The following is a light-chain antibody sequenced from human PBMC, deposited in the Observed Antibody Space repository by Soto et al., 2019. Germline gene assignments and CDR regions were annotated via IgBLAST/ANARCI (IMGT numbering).Light chain of an antibody. V-gene: IGKV1-33*01. CDR1: QDISNY. Sequence: DIQMTQSPSSLSASVGDRVTITCQASQDISNYLNWYQQKPGKAPKLLIYDASNLETGVPSRFSGSGSGTDFTFTISSLQTEDSATYYCQQYDNLPLTFGRGTKVDI. CDR3: QQYDNLPLT. J-gene: IGKJ3*01. CDR2: DAS.